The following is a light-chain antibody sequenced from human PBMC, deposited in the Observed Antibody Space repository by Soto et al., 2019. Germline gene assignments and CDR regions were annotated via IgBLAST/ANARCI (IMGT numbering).Light chain of an antibody. CDR3: SSYTAGGTI. CDR2: GNT. J-gene: IGLJ1*01. V-gene: IGLV1-40*01. Sequence: QSVLTQPPSVSGAPGQRVTISCTGSSSNIGAGSDVHWYQQLPGTAPKLLIYGNTNRPSGVPDRFSGSKSGTSASLAITGLQAEDEADYYCSSYTAGGTIFGTGTKLTVL. CDR1: SSNIGAGSD.